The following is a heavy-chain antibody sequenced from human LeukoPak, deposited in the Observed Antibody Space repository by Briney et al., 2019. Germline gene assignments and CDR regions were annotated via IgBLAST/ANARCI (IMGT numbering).Heavy chain of an antibody. D-gene: IGHD3-16*01. V-gene: IGHV4-39*01. CDR2: IYYSGST. J-gene: IGHJ6*03. CDR3: ARVGATYPHYYMDV. CDR1: GDSISSSGDY. Sequence: PSETLSLTCTVSGDSISSSGDYWGWIRQPPGKGLEWIGNIYYSGSTYHNPSLKSRVTIAVDTSKNQFSLKLTSVTAADTAVYYCARVGATYPHYYMDVWGKGTTVTVAS.